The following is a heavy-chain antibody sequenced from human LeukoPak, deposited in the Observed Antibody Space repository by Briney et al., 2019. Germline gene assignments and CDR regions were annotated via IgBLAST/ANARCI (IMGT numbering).Heavy chain of an antibody. Sequence: GGSLRLSCVASGFTFSSYAMSWVRQAPGKGLEWVSAISGSGGSTYYADSVKGRFTISRDNSKNRLYLQMNSLRAEDTAVYYCAKGPKWELGYWGQGTLVTVSS. CDR3: AKGPKWELGY. V-gene: IGHV3-23*01. J-gene: IGHJ4*02. D-gene: IGHD1-26*01. CDR1: GFTFSSYA. CDR2: ISGSGGST.